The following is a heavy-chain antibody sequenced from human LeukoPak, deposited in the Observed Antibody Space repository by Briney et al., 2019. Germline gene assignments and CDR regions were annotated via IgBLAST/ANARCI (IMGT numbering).Heavy chain of an antibody. D-gene: IGHD3-16*01. CDR2: IYSGGTT. CDR1: GFTVSGNY. V-gene: IGHV3-53*01. J-gene: IGHJ1*01. CDR3: LYGGYFQH. Sequence: GGSLRLSCAVSGFTVSGNYMSWVRQAPGKGLEWVSLIYSGGTTYYADSVNGRFTISRDNATNTLYLQMNSLRAEDTAVYFCLYGGYFQHWGQGTLVTVSS.